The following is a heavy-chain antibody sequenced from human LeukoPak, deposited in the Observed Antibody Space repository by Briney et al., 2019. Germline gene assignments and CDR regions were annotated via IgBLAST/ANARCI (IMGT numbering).Heavy chain of an antibody. J-gene: IGHJ4*02. Sequence: PSETLSLTCTVSGGSVSSYYWSWIRQPPGKGLEWIGYIYYSGSTNYNPSLKSRVTISVDTSKNQFSLKLSSVTAADTAVYYCARALVRGGLGYWGRGTLVTVSS. V-gene: IGHV4-59*02. CDR3: ARALVRGGLGY. D-gene: IGHD3-10*01. CDR2: IYYSGST. CDR1: GGSVSSYY.